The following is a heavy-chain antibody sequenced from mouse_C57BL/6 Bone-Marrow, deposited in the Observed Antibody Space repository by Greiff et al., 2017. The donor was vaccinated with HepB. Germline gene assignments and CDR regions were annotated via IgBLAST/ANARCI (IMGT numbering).Heavy chain of an antibody. CDR1: GYTFTSYW. CDR2: IDPSDSET. Sequence: QVQLQQPGAELVRPGSSVKLSCKASGYTFTSYWMHWVKQRPIQGLEWIGNIDPSDSETHYNQKFKDKATVTVDKSSSTAYMQLSSLTSEDSAVYYCARNDGYYYYAMDYWGQGTSVTVSS. V-gene: IGHV1-52*01. D-gene: IGHD2-3*01. CDR3: ARNDGYYYYAMDY. J-gene: IGHJ4*01.